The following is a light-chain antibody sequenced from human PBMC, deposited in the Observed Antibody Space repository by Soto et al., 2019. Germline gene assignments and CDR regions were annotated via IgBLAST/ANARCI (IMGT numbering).Light chain of an antibody. J-gene: IGKJ4*01. CDR2: DAS. CDR3: QQYNQWPLT. Sequence: EIVLTQSPATLSLSPGERATLSCRASQSFSSYLAWYQQKPGQAPRLLIYDASTRATGVPARFSGSGSGTEFTLTINSLQSEDFAIYYCQQYNQWPLTFGGGTKVDIK. V-gene: IGKV3-15*01. CDR1: QSFSSY.